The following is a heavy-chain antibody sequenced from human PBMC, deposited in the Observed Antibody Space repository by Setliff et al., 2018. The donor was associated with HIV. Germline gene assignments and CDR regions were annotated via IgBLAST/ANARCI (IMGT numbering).Heavy chain of an antibody. Sequence: GASVKVSCKASGYTFTSYYMYWVRQAPGQGLEWMGIINPSSGSTTYAQKFQGRVTMTGDTSTNTLYMELSSLRSEDTAVYYCARGWEGGMDYWGQGTLVTVSS. CDR2: INPSSGST. CDR3: ARGWEGGMDY. CDR1: GYTFTSYY. V-gene: IGHV1-46*01. J-gene: IGHJ4*02. D-gene: IGHD1-26*01.